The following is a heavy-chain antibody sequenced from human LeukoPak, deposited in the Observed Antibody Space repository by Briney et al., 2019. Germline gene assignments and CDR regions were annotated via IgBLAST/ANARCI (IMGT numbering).Heavy chain of an antibody. CDR3: ARGSLFAGLRARDAFDI. Sequence: PSETLSLTCTVSGGSISSYYWSWIRQPPGKGLEWIGYIYYSGSTNYNPSLKSRVTISVDTSKNQFSLKLSSVTAADTAVYYCARGSLFAGLRARDAFDIWGQGTMVTVSS. CDR2: IYYSGST. D-gene: IGHD2-21*01. V-gene: IGHV4-59*12. CDR1: GGSISSYY. J-gene: IGHJ3*02.